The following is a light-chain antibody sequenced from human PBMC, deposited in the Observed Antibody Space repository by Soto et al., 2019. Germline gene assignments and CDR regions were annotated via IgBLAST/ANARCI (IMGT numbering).Light chain of an antibody. CDR2: DVS. J-gene: IGLJ3*02. CDR1: SSDVGGYNY. CDR3: SSYTSSSTPPGV. Sequence: HSVLTQPASVSGSPGQSITISCTGTSSDVGGYNYVSWYQQHPGKAPKLMIYDVSNRPSGVSNRFSGSKSGNTASLTISGLQAEDEADYYCSSYTSSSTPPGVFGGGTKVTVL. V-gene: IGLV2-14*01.